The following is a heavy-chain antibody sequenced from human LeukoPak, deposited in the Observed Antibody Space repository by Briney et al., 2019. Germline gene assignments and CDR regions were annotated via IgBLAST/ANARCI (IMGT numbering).Heavy chain of an antibody. D-gene: IGHD5-18*01. CDR3: ARGGYSYEYYFDY. V-gene: IGHV4-59*01. Sequence: SETLSLTCTVSGGSISSYYWSWIRQPPGKGLEWIGNIYYSGSTNYNPSLESRVTISVDTSKNQFSLKLSSVTAAYTAVYYCARGGYSYEYYFDYWGQGTLVTVSS. CDR1: GGSISSYY. CDR2: IYYSGST. J-gene: IGHJ4*02.